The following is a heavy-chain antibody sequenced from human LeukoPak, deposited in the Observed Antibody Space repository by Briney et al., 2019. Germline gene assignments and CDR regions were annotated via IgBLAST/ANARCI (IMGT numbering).Heavy chain of an antibody. D-gene: IGHD6-19*01. Sequence: GGSLRLSCAASGFTVISNYMNWVRQAPGQGLEWVSVINSSGSTDYADSVKGRFTISRDNSKNTLYLQMNSLRAEDTAVYYCASGRGYSSGWCFDYWGQGTLVTVPS. V-gene: IGHV3-53*01. CDR1: GFTVISNY. J-gene: IGHJ4*02. CDR2: INSSGST. CDR3: ASGRGYSSGWCFDY.